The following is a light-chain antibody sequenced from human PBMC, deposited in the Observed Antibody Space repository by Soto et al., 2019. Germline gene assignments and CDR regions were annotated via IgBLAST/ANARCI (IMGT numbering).Light chain of an antibody. V-gene: IGKV4-1*01. CDR2: WAS. CDR3: QQYNSDPIT. J-gene: IGKJ5*01. CDR1: QIVLHRSKRKNY. Sequence: DIVLTPSPDSLAVSLIGMTTINFRCIQIVLHRSKRKNYLAWYQQKAGQPPKLLIYWASTRKSGVPDRFIGSGSGTDFTLTITSLQAEDVAVYYCQQYNSDPITFGQGTRLEIK.